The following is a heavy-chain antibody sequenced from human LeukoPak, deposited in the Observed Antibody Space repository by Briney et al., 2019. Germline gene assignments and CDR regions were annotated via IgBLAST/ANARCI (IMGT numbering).Heavy chain of an antibody. CDR2: IYESGST. J-gene: IGHJ4*02. D-gene: IGHD1-26*01. CDR3: ARGKSRGSHIDY. CDR1: GYSISSGYY. Sequence: SETLSLTRTVSGYSISSGYYWGWIRQPPGKGLEWIGSIYESGSTYYNPSLKSRVTISVDTSKNQFSLRMNSVTAADTAVYYCARGKSRGSHIDYWGRGTLVTVSS. V-gene: IGHV4-38-2*02.